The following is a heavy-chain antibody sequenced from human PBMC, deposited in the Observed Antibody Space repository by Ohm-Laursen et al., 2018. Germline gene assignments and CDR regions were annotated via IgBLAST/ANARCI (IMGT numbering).Heavy chain of an antibody. Sequence: SVKVSCKTSGYTFINYDIHWVRQASGQGLEWMGWMNPKSGDTGYAHKFQGRVTMTRNTSISTAYMELSRLRSDDTAVYYCARERVWLRAFDIWGQGTTVSVS. V-gene: IGHV1-8*01. CDR3: ARERVWLRAFDI. CDR1: GYTFINYD. D-gene: IGHD6-19*01. J-gene: IGHJ3*02. CDR2: MNPKSGDT.